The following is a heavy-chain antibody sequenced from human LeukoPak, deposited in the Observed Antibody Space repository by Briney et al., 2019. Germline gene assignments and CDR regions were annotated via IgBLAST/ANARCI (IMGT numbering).Heavy chain of an antibody. V-gene: IGHV3-23*01. J-gene: IGHJ4*02. D-gene: IGHD5-24*01. CDR3: AKERGFTLRDGGMLDY. CDR1: GFSFSTFA. Sequence: GGSLRLSCAASGFSFSTFAMNWVRQVPGKGLEWVSGISRRGGNTYDADSVRVRFTISRDDSKNTLYLQMTRLRVQDSPIYYCAKERGFTLRDGGMLDYWGQGPVVTVSS. CDR2: ISRRGGNT.